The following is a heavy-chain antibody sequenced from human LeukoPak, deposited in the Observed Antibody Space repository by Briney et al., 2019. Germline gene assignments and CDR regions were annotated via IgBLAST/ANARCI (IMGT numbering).Heavy chain of an antibody. Sequence: SETLSLTCAVYGGSFSGYYWSWIRQPPGKGLEWIGYISFSGNTDYNPSLNSRVTISVDTSKNQFSLQLTSVTAADTAVYYCARGPNWYYNSWGQGTLVTVS. CDR3: ARGPNWYYNS. CDR2: ISFSGNT. V-gene: IGHV4-59*01. D-gene: IGHD1-7*01. J-gene: IGHJ4*02. CDR1: GGSFSGYY.